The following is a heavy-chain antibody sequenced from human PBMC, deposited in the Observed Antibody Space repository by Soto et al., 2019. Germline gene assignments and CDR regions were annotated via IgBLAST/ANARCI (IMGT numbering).Heavy chain of an antibody. CDR2: IKAYSGNT. CDR1: GYTFSTST. J-gene: IGHJ4*02. D-gene: IGHD4-17*01. CDR3: AIANYGDDDY. V-gene: IGHV1-18*04. Sequence: LVQSGAEAKKPGTSVKVSCKASGYTFSTSTISWVRQAPGQGLEWLGWIKAYSGNTNYAPKLQGRVTMTTDTYTSTAYLELRSLTNYYTAMYYCAIANYGDDDYWGQGTLVPVSS.